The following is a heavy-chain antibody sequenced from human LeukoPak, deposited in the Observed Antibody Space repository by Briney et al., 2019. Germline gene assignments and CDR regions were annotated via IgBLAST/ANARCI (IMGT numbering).Heavy chain of an antibody. CDR3: ARVRVSSGHHPWYFDY. V-gene: IGHV4-59*01. D-gene: IGHD3-22*01. CDR1: GGSISSYY. Sequence: SETLSLTCTVSGGSISSYYWSWIRQSPGKGLEWSGYIYYSGSTDYNPSLKSRVTISVDTSKNQFSLKLSSVTAADTAVYHCARVRVSSGHHPWYFDYWGQGTLVTVTS. CDR2: IYYSGST. J-gene: IGHJ4*02.